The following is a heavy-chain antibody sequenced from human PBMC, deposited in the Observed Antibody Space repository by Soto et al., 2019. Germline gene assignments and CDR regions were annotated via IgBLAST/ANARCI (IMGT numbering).Heavy chain of an antibody. CDR2: INPDGNVG. J-gene: IGHJ4*02. V-gene: IGHV3-7*03. CDR1: GFTFSTYW. Sequence: GGSLRLSCVGSGFTFSTYWMNWVRQAPGKGLEWVANINPDGNVGTYVDSVRGRFTTSRDNAKNSLYLQTNSLRADDTAVYFCAGWGGHDYNYWGQGIMVTVSS. D-gene: IGHD4-4*01. CDR3: AGWGGHDYNY.